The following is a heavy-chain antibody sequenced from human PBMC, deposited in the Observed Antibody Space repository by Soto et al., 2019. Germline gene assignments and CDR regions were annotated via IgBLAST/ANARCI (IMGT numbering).Heavy chain of an antibody. CDR3: AALRPFSGGPRDC. Sequence: QLQLQESGPGLVKPSETLSLTCTVSDGSVSSSGYYWGWVRQPPGKGLEWIQSFYFGGNSYYNPSLTSRFAISVDTSNTQFSLKSRSVTAADPAVYYCAALRPFSGGPRDCWGQGTLVPVSS. J-gene: IGHJ4*02. D-gene: IGHD3-16*01. V-gene: IGHV4-39*01. CDR1: DGSVSSSGYY. CDR2: FYFGGNS.